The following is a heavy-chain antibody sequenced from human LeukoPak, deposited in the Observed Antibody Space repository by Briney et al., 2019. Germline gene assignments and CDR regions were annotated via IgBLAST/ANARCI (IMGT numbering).Heavy chain of an antibody. CDR2: IYYVGST. CDR3: ARDQGRHDYGDPDAFDV. CDR1: GGSITSYF. J-gene: IGHJ3*01. Sequence: SETLSLTCTVSGGSITSYFWNWIRQPPGKGLEWIGYIYYVGSTNYNPSLQSRVTISLDTSKNQFSLRLSSVTAADTAVYYCARDQGRHDYGDPDAFDVWGQGTMVTVSS. V-gene: IGHV4-59*01. D-gene: IGHD4/OR15-4a*01.